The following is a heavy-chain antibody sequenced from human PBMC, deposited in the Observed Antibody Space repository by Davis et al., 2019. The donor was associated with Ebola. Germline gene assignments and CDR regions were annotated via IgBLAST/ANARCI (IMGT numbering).Heavy chain of an antibody. CDR3: ARGGGLGGNSDLPAFDI. D-gene: IGHD4-23*01. CDR2: IYYSGSP. Sequence: PSETLSLTCTVSGGSISSYYWRWIRQPPGKGLEWIGYIYYSGSPNYNPSLKSRVTISVDTSKNQFSLKLSSVTAAETAVYYCARGGGLGGNSDLPAFDIWGQGTMVTVSS. J-gene: IGHJ3*02. CDR1: GGSISSYY. V-gene: IGHV4-59*12.